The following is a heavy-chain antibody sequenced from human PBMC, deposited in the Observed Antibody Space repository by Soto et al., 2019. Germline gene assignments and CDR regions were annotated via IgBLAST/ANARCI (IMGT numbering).Heavy chain of an antibody. Sequence: GASVKVSCKAFGYTFTNYAMHWVRQAPGQRPEWMGWINAGNGNTQYSQKFQGRTTITRDTSANTAYMELSSLRSEDTAVYYCAGELQHIVVAWGLWNYYGMDVWGQGTTVTVSS. D-gene: IGHD2-21*01. V-gene: IGHV1-3*01. CDR2: INAGNGNT. CDR1: GYTFTNYA. CDR3: AGELQHIVVAWGLWNYYGMDV. J-gene: IGHJ6*02.